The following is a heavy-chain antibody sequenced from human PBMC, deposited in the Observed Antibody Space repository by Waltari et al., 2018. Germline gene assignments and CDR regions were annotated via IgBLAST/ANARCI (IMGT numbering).Heavy chain of an antibody. V-gene: IGHV1-8*03. CDR2: MNPNSGNT. Sequence: QVQLVQSGAEVKKPGASVKVSCKASGYTFTSYDINWVRQATGQGLEWMGWMNPNSGNTGYAQKFQGRVTITRNTSISTAYMELSSLRSEDTAVYYCARGGDILTGYRVYMDVWGKGTTVTVSS. CDR1: GYTFTSYD. CDR3: ARGGDILTGYRVYMDV. J-gene: IGHJ6*03. D-gene: IGHD3-9*01.